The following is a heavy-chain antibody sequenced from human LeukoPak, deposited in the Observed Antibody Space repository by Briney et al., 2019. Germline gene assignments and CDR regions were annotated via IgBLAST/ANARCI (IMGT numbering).Heavy chain of an antibody. V-gene: IGHV3-30*02. CDR3: AKTYYDFWSGYLLDS. J-gene: IGHJ5*01. CDR2: IRYDGINK. CDR1: GFNFNNYG. D-gene: IGHD3-3*01. Sequence: PGGSLRLSCTASGFNFNNYGMHWVRQAPGKGLEWMTFIRYDGINKYYADSVKGRFTISRDNSKNTLYLQMNSLRPEDTAVYYCAKTYYDFWSGYLLDSWGQGTLVTVSS.